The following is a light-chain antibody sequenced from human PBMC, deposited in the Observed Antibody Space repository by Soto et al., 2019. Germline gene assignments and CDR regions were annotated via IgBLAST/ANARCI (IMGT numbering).Light chain of an antibody. V-gene: IGLV2-14*01. CDR1: SSDVGGYNY. J-gene: IGLJ2*01. CDR3: SSYSSSSIPVI. Sequence: QSALTQPASVSESPGQSIIISCTGTSSDVGGYNYVSWYQQHPGEAPKLIIYEVAHRPSGVSSRFSGSKSGNTASLTVSGLQAEDEADYYCSSYSSSSIPVIFGGGTKLTVL. CDR2: EVA.